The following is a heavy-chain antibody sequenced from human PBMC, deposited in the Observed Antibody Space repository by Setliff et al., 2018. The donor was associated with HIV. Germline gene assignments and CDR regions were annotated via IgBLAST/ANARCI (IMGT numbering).Heavy chain of an antibody. D-gene: IGHD3-10*01. CDR2: IYWDDDK. Sequence: TLSLTCTVSGGSISSYYWSWIRQPPGKALEWLALIYWDDDKRYSPSLKSRLTISKDTSKSQVVLTMTNMDPVDTATYYCARIGDGSGSYWYWFDPWGQGTLVTVS. V-gene: IGHV2-5*08. J-gene: IGHJ5*02. CDR3: ARIGDGSGSYWYWFDP. CDR1: GGSISSYYW.